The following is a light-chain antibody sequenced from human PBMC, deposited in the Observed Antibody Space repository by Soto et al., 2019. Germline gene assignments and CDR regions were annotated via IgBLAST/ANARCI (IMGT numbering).Light chain of an antibody. J-gene: IGKJ4*01. V-gene: IGKV3-20*01. CDR2: GAS. Sequence: EIVLTQSPGTLSLSPWERATLSCRASQSVSSTYLAWYQQKPGQAPRLLIYGASSRATGIPDRFSGSGSGTDFPLTISRLEPEDFAVYYCQHYGSLVLTFGGGTKVEIK. CDR3: QHYGSLVLT. CDR1: QSVSSTY.